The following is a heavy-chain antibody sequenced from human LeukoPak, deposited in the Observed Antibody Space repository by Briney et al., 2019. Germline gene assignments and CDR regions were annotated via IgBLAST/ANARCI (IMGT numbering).Heavy chain of an antibody. V-gene: IGHV3-7*04. J-gene: IGHJ4*02. CDR1: GFTFSDYW. CDR2: ISQDGREQ. CDR3: AGGALDY. Sequence: PGGSLRVSCAASGFTFSDYWMSWVRQAPGQGLEWVAKISQDGREQRFVDSVKGRFTISRENAKNLLFLQMDSLRAEDTAVYYCAGGALDYWGPGTLVTVSS.